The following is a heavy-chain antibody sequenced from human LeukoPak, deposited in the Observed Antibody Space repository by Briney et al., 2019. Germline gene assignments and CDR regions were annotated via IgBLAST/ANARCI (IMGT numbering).Heavy chain of an antibody. V-gene: IGHV1-2*02. Sequence: ASVKVSCKASGYTFTGYYMHWVRQAPGQGLEWMGWINPNSGGTKYAQKFQGRVTMTRDMSISTAYMELSRLRSDDTAVYYCARNLTHPTGYYYYGMDVWGQGTTVVVAS. CDR2: INPNSGGT. J-gene: IGHJ6*02. CDR1: GYTFTGYY. CDR3: ARNLTHPTGYYYYGMDV.